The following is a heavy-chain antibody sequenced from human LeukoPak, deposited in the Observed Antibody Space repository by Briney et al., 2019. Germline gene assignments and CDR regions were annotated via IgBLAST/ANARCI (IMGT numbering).Heavy chain of an antibody. CDR3: ARDLVPDGPPYPGY. V-gene: IGHV4-59*01. Sequence: SETLSLTCTVSGGSISSYYWSWIRQPPGKGLEWIGYIYYSGSANYNPSLKSRVTISVDTSKNQFSLKLSSVTAVDTAVYYCARDLVPDGPPYPGYWGQGTLVTVSS. J-gene: IGHJ4*02. CDR2: IYYSGSA. CDR1: GGSISSYY. D-gene: IGHD5-24*01.